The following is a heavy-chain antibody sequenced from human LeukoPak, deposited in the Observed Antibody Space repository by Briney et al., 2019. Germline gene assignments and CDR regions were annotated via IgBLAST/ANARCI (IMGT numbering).Heavy chain of an antibody. V-gene: IGHV3-48*04. D-gene: IGHD2-2*01. CDR3: ARGHTGYCSSTSCYMDV. Sequence: PGGSLRLSCAASGFTFSSSSMNWVRQAPGKGLEWVSYISTSSSLIYYADSVKGRFTISRDNAKNSLYLQMNSLRAEDTAIYYCARGHTGYCSSTSCYMDVWGQGTTVTVSS. CDR2: ISTSSSLI. CDR1: GFTFSSSS. J-gene: IGHJ6*02.